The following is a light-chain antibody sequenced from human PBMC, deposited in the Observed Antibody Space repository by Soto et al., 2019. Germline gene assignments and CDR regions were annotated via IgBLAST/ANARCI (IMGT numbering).Light chain of an antibody. Sequence: DIQMTQSPSSLSASVGDRVTITCRASQTITNYLNWYQQKPGRAPNLLIYAASNLRSGVPSRFSGSGSGTDFTLTISSLQPEDFAVYYCQQSYNTPFTFGQGTKLQIK. CDR2: AAS. CDR3: QQSYNTPFT. CDR1: QTITNY. J-gene: IGKJ2*01. V-gene: IGKV1-39*01.